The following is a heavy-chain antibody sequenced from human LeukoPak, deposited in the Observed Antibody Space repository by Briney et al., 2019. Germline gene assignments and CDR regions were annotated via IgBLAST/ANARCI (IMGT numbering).Heavy chain of an antibody. CDR2: ISSSGSTI. J-gene: IGHJ4*02. D-gene: IGHD3-22*01. V-gene: IGHV3-11*04. Sequence: PGGSLRLSCAASGFTFSDYYMSWIRLAPGKGLEWVSYISSSGSTIYYADSVKGRFTISRDNAKNSLYLQMNSLRAEDTAVYYCARGRGYYYDSSGYSLGNYWGQGTLVTVSS. CDR1: GFTFSDYY. CDR3: ARGRGYYYDSSGYSLGNY.